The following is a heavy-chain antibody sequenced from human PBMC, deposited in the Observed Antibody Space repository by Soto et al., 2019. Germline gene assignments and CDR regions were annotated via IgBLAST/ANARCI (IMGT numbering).Heavy chain of an antibody. CDR2: ISYAGDYK. V-gene: IGHV3-30-3*01. D-gene: IGHD6-25*01. CDR3: AREPWGYSGSAKHFDY. J-gene: IGHJ4*02. Sequence: QVHLVESGGGVVQPGGSLRLSCAASGFNFRGFTMHWVRQAPDKGLEWLSVISYAGDYKNYADSGRGRISISRDNSKNTLFLQMNSLRPDDTAVYFCAREPWGYSGSAKHFDYWGQGSLVIVSS. CDR1: GFNFRGFT.